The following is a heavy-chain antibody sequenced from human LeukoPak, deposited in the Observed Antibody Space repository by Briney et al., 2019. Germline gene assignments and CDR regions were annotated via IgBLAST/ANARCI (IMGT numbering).Heavy chain of an antibody. CDR2: IYYSGST. Sequence: SETLSLTCTVSGGSISSSNFYWGWIRQPPGKGLEWIGSIYYSGSTYYNPSLKSRVSISVDTSKNLFSLKLSSVTAADTAVYYCARHKSYGPYRGWFDPWGQGTLVTVSS. D-gene: IGHD1-26*01. CDR1: GGSISSSNFY. J-gene: IGHJ5*02. V-gene: IGHV4-39*01. CDR3: ARHKSYGPYRGWFDP.